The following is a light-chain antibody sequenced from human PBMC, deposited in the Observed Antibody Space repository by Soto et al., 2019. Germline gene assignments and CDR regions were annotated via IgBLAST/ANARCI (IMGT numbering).Light chain of an antibody. CDR3: SSYTTSGSLV. Sequence: QSVLTQPASVSGSPGQSITISCTGTSSDCGGYNYVSWYQQHPGKAPKLMIYDVSNRPSGVSNRFSGSKSGNTASLTISGLQAEDEADYYCSSYTTSGSLVFGGGTKLTVL. CDR2: DVS. V-gene: IGLV2-14*01. J-gene: IGLJ2*01. CDR1: SSDCGGYNY.